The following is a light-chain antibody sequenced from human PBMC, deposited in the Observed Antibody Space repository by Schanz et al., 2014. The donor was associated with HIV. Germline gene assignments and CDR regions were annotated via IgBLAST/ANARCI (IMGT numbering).Light chain of an antibody. Sequence: QSALTQPPSASGSPGQSVAISCTGASSDIGVSWYQQHPGKAPKLMIYDVSNRPSGVSSRFSGSKSGNTASLTISGLQADDEADYYCSSFAGRRNVLFGGGTKLTVL. J-gene: IGLJ3*02. CDR2: DVS. CDR3: SSFAGRRNVL. V-gene: IGLV2-8*01. CDR1: SSDIG.